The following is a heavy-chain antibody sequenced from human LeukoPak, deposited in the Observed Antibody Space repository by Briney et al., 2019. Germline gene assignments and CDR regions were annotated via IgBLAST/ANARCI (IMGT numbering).Heavy chain of an antibody. V-gene: IGHV1-18*01. D-gene: IGHD3-10*01. Sequence: GASVKVSCKASGYTFTSYGISWVRQAPGQGLEWMGWISAYNGNTNYAQKLQGRVTMTTDTSTSTAYMELRSLRSDDTAVYYCARRHKGWFGELSRGRPLFDYWGQGTLVTVSS. CDR2: ISAYNGNT. CDR1: GYTFTSYG. J-gene: IGHJ4*02. CDR3: ARRHKGWFGELSRGRPLFDY.